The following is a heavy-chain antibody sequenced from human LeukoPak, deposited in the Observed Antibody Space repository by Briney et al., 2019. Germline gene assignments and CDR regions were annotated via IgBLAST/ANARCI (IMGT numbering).Heavy chain of an antibody. CDR1: GYTFTGYY. D-gene: IGHD3-10*01. CDR2: INPNSGGT. Sequence: ASVKVSCKASGYTFTGYYMHWVRQAPGQGLEWMGWINPNSGGTNYAQKFQGRVTMTRDTSISTAYMGLSRLRSDDTAVYYCARERYYGSGSVYNRIDYWGQGTLVTVSS. CDR3: ARERYYGSGSVYNRIDY. J-gene: IGHJ4*02. V-gene: IGHV1-2*02.